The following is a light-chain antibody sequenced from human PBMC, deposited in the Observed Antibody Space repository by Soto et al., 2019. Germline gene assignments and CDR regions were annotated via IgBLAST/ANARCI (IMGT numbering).Light chain of an antibody. CDR2: EVR. V-gene: IGLV2-14*01. Sequence: QSVLTQPASVSGSPGQSITISCTGTSSDVGAYNYVSWYQQYPGRAPKVIIFEVRKRPSGVSTRFSGSKSGDTASLTISGLQAEDEADYYCSSYRSNTTFVFGTGTKSPS. CDR1: SSDVGAYNY. CDR3: SSYRSNTTFV. J-gene: IGLJ1*01.